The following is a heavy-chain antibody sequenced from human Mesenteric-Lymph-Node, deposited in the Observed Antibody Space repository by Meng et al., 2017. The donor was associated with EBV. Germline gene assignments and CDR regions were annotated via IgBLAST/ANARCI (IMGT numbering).Heavy chain of an antibody. V-gene: IGHV4-34*01. Sequence: QVQLQQWGAGLWKPSATLSLTCPVYGGSFSGYYWSWIRQPPGKGLEWIGEINHSGSTNYNPSLKSRVTISVDTSKNQFSLKLSSVTAADTAVYYCARGEKGPIDYWGQGTLVTVSS. J-gene: IGHJ4*02. CDR3: ARGEKGPIDY. CDR1: GGSFSGYY. CDR2: INHSGST.